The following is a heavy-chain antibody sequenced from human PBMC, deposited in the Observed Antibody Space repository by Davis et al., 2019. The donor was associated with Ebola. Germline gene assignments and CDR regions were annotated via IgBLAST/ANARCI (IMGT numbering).Heavy chain of an antibody. CDR1: GGTFSSYA. D-gene: IGHD5/OR15-5a*01. J-gene: IGHJ4*02. Sequence: AASVKVSCKASGGTFSSYAISWVRQAPGQGLEWMGGIIPIFGTANYAQKFQGRVTITADESTSTAYMELSSLRSGDTAVYYCARVVSTIYSPYYFDYWGQGTLVTVSS. CDR2: IIPIFGTA. V-gene: IGHV1-69*13. CDR3: ARVVSTIYSPYYFDY.